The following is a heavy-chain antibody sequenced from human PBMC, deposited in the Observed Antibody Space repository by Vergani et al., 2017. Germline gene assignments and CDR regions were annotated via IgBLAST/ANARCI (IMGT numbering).Heavy chain of an antibody. CDR3: AKDAARPYY. V-gene: IGHV3-33*06. CDR1: GFTFSSYG. CDR2: IWYDGSNK. J-gene: IGHJ4*02. D-gene: IGHD6-6*01. Sequence: QVQLVESGGGVVQPGRSLRLSCAASGFTFSSYGMHWVRQAPGKGLEWVAVIWYDGSNKYYADSVKGRFTISRDNSKNTLYLQMNSLRAEDTAVYYCAKDAARPYYWGQGTLVTVSS.